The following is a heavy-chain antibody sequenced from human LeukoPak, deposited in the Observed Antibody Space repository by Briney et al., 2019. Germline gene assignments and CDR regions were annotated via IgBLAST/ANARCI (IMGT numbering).Heavy chain of an antibody. CDR1: GVTVSGDF. V-gene: IGHV3-7*01. D-gene: IGHD3-3*01. CDR3: ARAIEWLGYFDY. J-gene: IGHJ4*02. Sequence: PGGSLRLSCAASGVTVSGDFMGWVRQAPGKGLEWVANIKRDGSEKYYVDSVKGRFTISRDNSKNSLYLQMNSLRAEDTAVYFCARAIEWLGYFDYWGQGTLVTVSS. CDR2: IKRDGSEK.